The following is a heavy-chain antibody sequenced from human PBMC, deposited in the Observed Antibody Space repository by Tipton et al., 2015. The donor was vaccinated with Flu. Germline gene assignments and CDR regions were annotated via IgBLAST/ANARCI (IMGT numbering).Heavy chain of an antibody. V-gene: IGHV4-4*07. CDR2: IYTSGIT. CDR1: GGSFSDSY. Sequence: TLSLTCTVSGGSFSDSYWSWIRQPAGKGLEWIGRIYTSGITNYNPSLKSRVIMSVDTSKNQFYLNLSSVTAADTAVYYCARLYKSGGTWGQGTQVTVSS. J-gene: IGHJ4*02. D-gene: IGHD6-19*01. CDR3: ARLYKSGGT.